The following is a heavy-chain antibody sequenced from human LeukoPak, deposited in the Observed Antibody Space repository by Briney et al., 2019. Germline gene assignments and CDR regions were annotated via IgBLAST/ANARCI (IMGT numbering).Heavy chain of an antibody. Sequence: GGSLRLSCAASGFTFSSYSMNWVRQAPGKGPEWVSSISSSSSYIYYADSVKGRFTISRDNAKNSLHLQMNSLRAEDTAIYYCARDHSSASYTYYYYYMDVWGKGTTVTISS. D-gene: IGHD1-26*01. CDR1: GFTFSSYS. J-gene: IGHJ6*03. CDR3: ARDHSSASYTYYYYYMDV. CDR2: ISSSSSYI. V-gene: IGHV3-21*01.